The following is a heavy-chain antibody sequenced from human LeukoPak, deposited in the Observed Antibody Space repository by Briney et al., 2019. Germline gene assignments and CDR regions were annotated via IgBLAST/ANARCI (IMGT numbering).Heavy chain of an antibody. V-gene: IGHV3-23*01. J-gene: IGHJ4*02. CDR3: AKGDTYYDILESDSDY. Sequence: GGSLRLSCAASGFTSSSYGMSWVRQAPGKGLEWVSAISGSGGCTYYADSVKGRFTISRDNSKNTLYLQMNSLRAEDTAVYYCAKGDTYYDILESDSDYWGQGTLVTVSS. CDR2: ISGSGGCT. CDR1: GFTSSSYG. D-gene: IGHD3-9*01.